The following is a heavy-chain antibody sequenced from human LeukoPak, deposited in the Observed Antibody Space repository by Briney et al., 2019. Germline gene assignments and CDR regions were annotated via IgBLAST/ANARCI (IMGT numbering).Heavy chain of an antibody. CDR2: FYHGGST. J-gene: IGHJ6*03. D-gene: IGHD7-27*01. CDR3: ARLGSPYYYYYYMDV. Sequence: SETLSLTCTVSGYSISTGYYWDWIRQPPGKGLEWIGTFYHGGSTYYNPSLKSRVTISVDTSKNQFSLNLTSVTAADTAVYYCARLGSPYYYYYYMDVWGKGTTVTISS. V-gene: IGHV4-38-2*02. CDR1: GYSISTGYY.